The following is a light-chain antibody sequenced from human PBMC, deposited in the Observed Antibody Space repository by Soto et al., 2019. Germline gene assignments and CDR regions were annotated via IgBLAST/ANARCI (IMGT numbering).Light chain of an antibody. CDR2: TAS. CDR3: PQYFSYPLT. CDR1: QGISSH. J-gene: IGKJ4*01. Sequence: AIRMTQSPSSFSASTGDRVTITCRASQGISSHLAWYHVKPGKAPRLLIYTASYLESGVPSRFSGSGSWTDFTLTISSLQSEDFEVYYWPQYFSYPLTFGGGTKVEIK. V-gene: IGKV1-8*01.